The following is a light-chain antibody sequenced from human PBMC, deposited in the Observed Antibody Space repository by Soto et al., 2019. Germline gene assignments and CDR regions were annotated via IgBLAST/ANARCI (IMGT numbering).Light chain of an antibody. J-gene: IGLJ2*01. Sequence: QSVLTQPRSVSGSPGQSVTISCTGTSNDVGGYNFVSWYQQHPGKVPKLFIYDVSRRPSGVPDRFSGSKSGNTASLTISGLHAEDEADYYCSSDAGSYTLVFGGGTKVTVL. CDR2: DVS. CDR1: SNDVGGYNF. V-gene: IGLV2-11*01. CDR3: SSDAGSYTLV.